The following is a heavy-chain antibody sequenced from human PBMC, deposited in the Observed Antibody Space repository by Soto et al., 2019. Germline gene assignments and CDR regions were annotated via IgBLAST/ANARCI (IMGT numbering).Heavy chain of an antibody. D-gene: IGHD3-9*01. CDR3: ARDYYDILTGYYGRTTRYGMDV. CDR2: IYYSGST. V-gene: IGHV4-59*01. J-gene: IGHJ6*02. CDR1: GGSISSYY. Sequence: SETLSLTCTVSGGSISSYYWSWIRQPPGKGLEWIGYIYYSGSTNYNPSLKSRVTISVDTSKNQFSLKLSSVTAADTAVYYCARDYYDILTGYYGRTTRYGMDVWGQGTTVTVSS.